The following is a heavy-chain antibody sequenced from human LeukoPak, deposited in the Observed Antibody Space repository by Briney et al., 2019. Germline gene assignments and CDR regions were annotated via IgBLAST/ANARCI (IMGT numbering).Heavy chain of an antibody. D-gene: IGHD3-22*01. CDR3: AKGGYYYDSTNWFDP. CDR2: IWTDGGT. Sequence: GGSLRLSCAASGFTVSNYYMSWVRQAPGKGLEWVSVIWTDGGTYYADSVRGRFTISRDDSKNTLFLQMNSLRVEDTAVYYCAKGGYYYDSTNWFDPWGQGTLVTVSS. CDR1: GFTVSNYY. J-gene: IGHJ5*02. V-gene: IGHV3-53*01.